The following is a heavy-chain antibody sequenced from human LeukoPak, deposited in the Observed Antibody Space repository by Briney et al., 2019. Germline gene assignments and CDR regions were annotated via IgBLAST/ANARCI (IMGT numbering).Heavy chain of an antibody. CDR1: GFTFSSYA. CDR3: ARDYYDFWSGPYWSGDV. CDR2: ISSSSSYI. Sequence: PGGSLRLSCAASGFTFSSYAMTWVRQAPGKGLEWVSSISSSSSYIYYADSVKGRFTISRDNAKNSLYLQMNSLRAEDTAVYYCARDYYDFWSGPYWSGDVWGQGTTVTVSS. V-gene: IGHV3-21*01. J-gene: IGHJ6*02. D-gene: IGHD3-3*01.